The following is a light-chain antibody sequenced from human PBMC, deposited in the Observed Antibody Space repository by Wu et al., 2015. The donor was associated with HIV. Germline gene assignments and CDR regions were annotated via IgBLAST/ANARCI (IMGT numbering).Light chain of an antibody. Sequence: AIQMTQSPSSLSAFVGDRVTITCRASQDIRNEVGWYRQKPGKAPKLLIYAASTLQSGVPSRFSGSGFGTDFTLTISSLQPEDFATYYCLQDLTYPRTFGQGTKVENK. J-gene: IGKJ1*01. V-gene: IGKV1-6*01. CDR2: AAS. CDR3: LQDLTYPRT. CDR1: QDIRNE.